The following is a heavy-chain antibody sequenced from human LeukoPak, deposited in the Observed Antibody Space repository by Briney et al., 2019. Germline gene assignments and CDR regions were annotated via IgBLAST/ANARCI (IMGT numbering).Heavy chain of an antibody. Sequence: ASVKVSCKASGYTSTGYYMHWVRQAPGQGLEWMGWINPNSGGTNYAQKFQGRVTMTRDTSISTAYMELSRLRSDDTAVYYCARVRFAYGSGSYPYWGQGTLVTVSS. CDR2: INPNSGGT. D-gene: IGHD3-10*01. J-gene: IGHJ4*02. CDR1: GYTSTGYY. V-gene: IGHV1-2*02. CDR3: ARVRFAYGSGSYPY.